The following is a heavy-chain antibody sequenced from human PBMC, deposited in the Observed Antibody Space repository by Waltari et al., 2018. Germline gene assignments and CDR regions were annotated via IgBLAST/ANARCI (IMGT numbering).Heavy chain of an antibody. CDR2: MNPNSGNT. V-gene: IGHV1-8*01. CDR1: GYTFTSYT. J-gene: IGHJ4*02. CDR3: AKGGTVTIPDY. D-gene: IGHD4-17*01. Sequence: QVQLVQSGAEVKKPGASVKVSCKASGYTFTSYTINWGRQATGQGLEWRGGMNPNSGNTGYAQKFQGRVTMTRNTSISTADMELGSLRSEDTAVYYCAKGGTVTIPDYWGQGTLVTVSS.